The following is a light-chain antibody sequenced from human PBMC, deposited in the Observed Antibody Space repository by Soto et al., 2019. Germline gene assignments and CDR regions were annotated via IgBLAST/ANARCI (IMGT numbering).Light chain of an antibody. Sequence: DIVMTQSPATLSASPGERITLTCRASQSVSNNLTWYQHKPGKSPRLLIYGASTRATGFPDRFSGSGSGTALARTINSRLSEDSAASYCHQHNLWAPAYTFGQGTKLETK. J-gene: IGKJ2*01. V-gene: IGKV3-15*01. CDR3: HQHNLWAPAYT. CDR2: GAS. CDR1: QSVSNN.